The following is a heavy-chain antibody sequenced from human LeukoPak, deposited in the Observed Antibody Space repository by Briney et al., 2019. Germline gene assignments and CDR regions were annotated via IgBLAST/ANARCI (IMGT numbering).Heavy chain of an antibody. CDR2: IYPGDSDT. CDR1: GYRFTNYW. J-gene: IGHJ3*02. V-gene: IGHV5-51*01. Sequence: GESLKISCKGSGYRFTNYWIGWVRQMPGKGLEWMGIIYPGDSDTRYSPSFKGQVTISADKSNSTAYLQWSSLKSSDTAIYYCARQGGPYYDAFDIWGQGTMVTVSS. D-gene: IGHD1-26*01. CDR3: ARQGGPYYDAFDI.